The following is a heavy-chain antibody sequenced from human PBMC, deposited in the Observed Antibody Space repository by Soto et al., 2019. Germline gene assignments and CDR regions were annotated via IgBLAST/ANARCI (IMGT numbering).Heavy chain of an antibody. Sequence: GGSLRLSCAASGFTFSSYGMHWVRQAPGKGLEWVAVISYDGSNKYYADSVKGRFTISRDNSKNTLYLQMNSLRAEDTAVYYCAKVGSGYPFDYWGQGTLVTVSS. V-gene: IGHV3-30*18. D-gene: IGHD3-22*01. J-gene: IGHJ4*02. CDR1: GFTFSSYG. CDR3: AKVGSGYPFDY. CDR2: ISYDGSNK.